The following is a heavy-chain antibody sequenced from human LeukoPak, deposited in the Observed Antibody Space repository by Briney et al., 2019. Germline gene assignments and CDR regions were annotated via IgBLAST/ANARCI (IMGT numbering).Heavy chain of an antibody. CDR2: IYYSGST. CDR3: ARGSSYGSGSYWTSYYYYMDV. D-gene: IGHD3-10*01. CDR1: GGSISSYY. Sequence: SETLSLTCTVSGGSISSYYWSWLRQPPGKGLEWIGYIYYSGSTNYNPSLKSRVTISVDTSKNQFSLKLSSVTAADTAVYYCARGSSYGSGSYWTSYYYYMDVWGKGTTVTISS. J-gene: IGHJ6*03. V-gene: IGHV4-59*01.